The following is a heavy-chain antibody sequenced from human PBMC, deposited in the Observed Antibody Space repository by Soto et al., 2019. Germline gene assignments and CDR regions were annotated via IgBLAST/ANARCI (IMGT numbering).Heavy chain of an antibody. Sequence: EVQLLESGGGLVQPGGSLRLSCAASGFTFSSYAMSWVRQAPGKGLEWVSVISGSADSTYYADSVKGRVTISRDHSKNTLYMTMSSLRADGPAVYYCAKRGRGRQFDYWGQGPPVTVSS. CDR3: AKRGRGRQFDY. D-gene: IGHD1-26*01. CDR1: GFTFSSYA. V-gene: IGHV3-23*01. J-gene: IGHJ4*02. CDR2: ISGSADST.